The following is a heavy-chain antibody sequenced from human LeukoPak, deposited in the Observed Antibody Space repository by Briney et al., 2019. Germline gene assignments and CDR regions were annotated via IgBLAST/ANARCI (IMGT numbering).Heavy chain of an antibody. V-gene: IGHV4-31*03. Sequence: SETLSLTCTVSGGSISSGGYYWSWIRQHPGKGLEWIVYIYYSGSTYYNPSLKSRVTISVDTSKNQFSLKLSSVTAADTAVYYCARGYCSSTSCDESFGYFDYWGQGTLVTVSS. CDR3: ARGYCSSTSCDESFGYFDY. CDR1: GGSISSGGYY. J-gene: IGHJ4*02. D-gene: IGHD2-2*01. CDR2: IYYSGST.